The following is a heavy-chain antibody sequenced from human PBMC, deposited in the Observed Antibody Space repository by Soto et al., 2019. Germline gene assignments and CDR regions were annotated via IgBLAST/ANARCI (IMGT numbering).Heavy chain of an antibody. Sequence: ASVKVSCKASGYTFTSYYMHWVRQAPGQGLEWMGIINPSGGSTSYAQKFQGRVTMTRDTSTSTVYMELSSPRSEDTAVYYCARALYGSDDCSSTSCSNFYYYYGMDVWGQGTTVTVYS. D-gene: IGHD2-2*01. V-gene: IGHV1-46*01. CDR2: INPSGGST. J-gene: IGHJ6*02. CDR3: ARALYGSDDCSSTSCSNFYYYYGMDV. CDR1: GYTFTSYY.